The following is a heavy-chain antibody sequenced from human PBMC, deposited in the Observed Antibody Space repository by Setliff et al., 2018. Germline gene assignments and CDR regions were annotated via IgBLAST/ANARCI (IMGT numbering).Heavy chain of an antibody. Sequence: AASGFTSSSYWMHWVRQAPGKGLVWVSRINSDGSSTSYADSVKGRFTISRDNAKNTLYLQMNSLRAEDTAVYYCARAHSSTLSVHDYWGQGTLVTVSS. CDR3: ARAHSSTLSVHDY. CDR2: INSDGSST. CDR1: GFTSSSYW. D-gene: IGHD2-2*01. V-gene: IGHV3-74*01. J-gene: IGHJ4*02.